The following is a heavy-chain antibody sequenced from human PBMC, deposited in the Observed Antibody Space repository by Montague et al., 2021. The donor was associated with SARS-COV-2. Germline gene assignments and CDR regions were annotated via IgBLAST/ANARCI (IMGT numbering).Heavy chain of an antibody. V-gene: IGHV4-61*01. CDR3: ASSVGYYYYYQGVDV. CDR1: GGSVSSATYY. D-gene: IGHD1-26*01. CDR2: INYSGST. J-gene: IGHJ6*02. Sequence: SETLSITCTVSGGSVSSATYYWSWIRQPPGKGLEWIGYINYSGSTSYNPSLKSRVTISVDMSKNQFSLKLNSVTAADTAVYYCASSVGYYYYYQGVDVWGQGTTVTFSS.